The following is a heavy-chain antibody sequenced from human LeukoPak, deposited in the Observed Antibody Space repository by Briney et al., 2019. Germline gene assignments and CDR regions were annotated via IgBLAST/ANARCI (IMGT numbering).Heavy chain of an antibody. CDR2: IHTSGST. CDR3: ARERPYGSGSYPKGSLRIDY. Sequence: SETLSLTCTVSGGSISSYYWSWIRQPAGKGLEWIGRIHTSGSTNYNPSLKSRVTMSVDTSKNQFSLKLSSVTAADTAVYYCARERPYGSGSYPKGSLRIDYWGQGTLVTVSS. V-gene: IGHV4-4*07. CDR1: GGSISSYY. J-gene: IGHJ4*02. D-gene: IGHD3-10*01.